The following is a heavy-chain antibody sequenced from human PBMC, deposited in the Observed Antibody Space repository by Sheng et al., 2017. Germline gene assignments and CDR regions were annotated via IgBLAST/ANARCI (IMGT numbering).Heavy chain of an antibody. CDR3: ARDGRITIFGVVIKDPGANWFDP. J-gene: IGHJ5*02. CDR2: IIPILGIA. D-gene: IGHD3-3*01. Sequence: QVQLVQSGAEVKKPGSSVKVSCKASGGTFSSYAISWVRQAPGQGLEWMGGIIPILGIANYAQKFQGRVTITADKSTSTAYMELSSLRSEDTAVYYCARDGRITIFGVVIKDPGANWFDPWGQGTLVTVSS. V-gene: IGHV1-69*04. CDR1: GGTFSSYA.